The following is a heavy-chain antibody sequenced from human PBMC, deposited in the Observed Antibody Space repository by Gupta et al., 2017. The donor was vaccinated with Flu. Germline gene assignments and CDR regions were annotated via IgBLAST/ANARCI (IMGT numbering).Heavy chain of an antibody. Sequence: QVQLQQWGAGLLKPSETLSLTCAVYGGSFSGYYWSWIRQPPGKGLEWIGEINHSGSTNYNPSLKSRVTISVDTSKNQFSQKLSSVTAADTAVYYCARGYCSSTSCQQYYYYYGMDVWGQGTTVTVSS. CDR3: ARGYCSSTSCQQYYYYYGMDV. CDR1: GGSFSGYY. V-gene: IGHV4-34*01. D-gene: IGHD2-2*01. CDR2: INHSGST. J-gene: IGHJ6*02.